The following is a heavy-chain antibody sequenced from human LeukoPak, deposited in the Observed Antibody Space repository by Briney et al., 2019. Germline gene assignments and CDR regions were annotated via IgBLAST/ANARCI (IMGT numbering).Heavy chain of an antibody. CDR3: ARRGDSGFFYAMDV. CDR1: GDSTTSSY. V-gene: IGHV4-59*08. J-gene: IGHJ6*01. CDR2: IHYSGGI. Sequence: SETLSLTCTVSGDSTTSSYWSWIRQPPGRGLEWIGYIHYSGGINYNPSLKSRVTISLDTSKNQFSLKLSSVTAADTAVYYCARRGDSGFFYAMDVWGQGTTVTVSS. D-gene: IGHD2-21*01.